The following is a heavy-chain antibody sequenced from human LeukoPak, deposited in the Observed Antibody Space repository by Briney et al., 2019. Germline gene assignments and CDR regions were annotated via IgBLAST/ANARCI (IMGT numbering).Heavy chain of an antibody. J-gene: IGHJ3*02. D-gene: IGHD3-22*01. CDR1: GGSISSSSYY. CDR3: ARPRITMIVEAFDI. Sequence: SETLSLTCTVSGGSISSSSYYWGWIRQPPGKGLEWIGSIYYSGSAYYNPSLKSRVTISVDTSKNQFSLKLSSVTAADTAVYYCARPRITMIVEAFDIWGQGTMVTVSS. V-gene: IGHV4-39*01. CDR2: IYYSGSA.